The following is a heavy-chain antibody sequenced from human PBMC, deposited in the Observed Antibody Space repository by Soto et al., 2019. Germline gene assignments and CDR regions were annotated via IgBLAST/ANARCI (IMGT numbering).Heavy chain of an antibody. J-gene: IGHJ5*02. Sequence: QVQLQESGPGLVKPSETLSLTCTVSGASISGFYWSWIRKSAGKGLEWIGRIYATGTTDYNTSLKSRVMMSVDTSKKQLSLKLRSVTAADTAVYYCVRDGTKTLRDWFDPWGQGISVTVSS. V-gene: IGHV4-4*07. CDR2: IYATGTT. D-gene: IGHD1-1*01. CDR3: VRDGTKTLRDWFDP. CDR1: GASISGFY.